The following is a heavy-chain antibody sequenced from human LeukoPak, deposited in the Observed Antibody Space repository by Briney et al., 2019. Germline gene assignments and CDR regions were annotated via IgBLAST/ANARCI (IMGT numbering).Heavy chain of an antibody. CDR2: ISGSGGST. CDR1: GFTFSSYA. Sequence: GGSLRLSCAASGFTFSSYAMSWVRQAPGKGLEWVSAISGSGGSTYYADSVKGRFTISRDNSKNTLYLQMNSLRAEDTAVYYCAKDFRSNDGGSYPRGFDYWGQGTLVTVSS. J-gene: IGHJ4*02. CDR3: AKDFRSNDGGSYPRGFDY. D-gene: IGHD1-26*01. V-gene: IGHV3-23*01.